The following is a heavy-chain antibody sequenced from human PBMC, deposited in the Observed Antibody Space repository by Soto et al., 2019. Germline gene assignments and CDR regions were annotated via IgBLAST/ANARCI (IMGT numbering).Heavy chain of an antibody. D-gene: IGHD3-16*01. CDR2: LNIDGSTR. CDR3: ARGGHYDGVSYHPVGFDY. V-gene: IGHV3-74*01. CDR1: GFTFSNYW. Sequence: EVQLVQSGGGLVQPGGSLRLSCSASGFTFSNYWMHWVRQGPGKGLVWVARLNIDGSTRNYADSVKGRFTISRANAQNTLFLQMNSLIAEDTAVYYCARGGHYDGVSYHPVGFDYWGQGTQVAVSS. J-gene: IGHJ4*02.